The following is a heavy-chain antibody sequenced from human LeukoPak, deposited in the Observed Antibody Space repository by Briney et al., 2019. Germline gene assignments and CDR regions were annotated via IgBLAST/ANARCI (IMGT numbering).Heavy chain of an antibody. CDR3: VNLGYSD. V-gene: IGHV3-7*01. CDR2: IKNDGSDK. CDR1: EFSFSVAW. Sequence: GGPLRFSFEALEFSFSVAWWTGARKAPGKGLEWVATIKNDGSDKYYVDSVKGRFTLSRDNAKNLVYLQMNSLRVEDTAVYYCVNLGYSDGGQGTLVTVSS. D-gene: IGHD5-12*01. J-gene: IGHJ4*02.